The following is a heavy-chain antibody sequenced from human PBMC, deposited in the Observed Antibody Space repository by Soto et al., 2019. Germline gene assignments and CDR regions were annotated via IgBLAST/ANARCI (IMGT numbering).Heavy chain of an antibody. Sequence: SGPTLVNPTQTLTLTCTFSGFSLNTSGMCVSWMRQPPGKALEWLARIDWDDDKYYSTSLKTRLTVSKDTSKNQVVLTVTNMDPVDTATYYCARISLGHSSGLSYSYIMDVWGQGTTVTVSS. CDR2: IDWDDDK. V-gene: IGHV2-70*11. J-gene: IGHJ6*02. CDR3: ARISLGHSSGLSYSYIMDV. CDR1: GFSLNTSGMC. D-gene: IGHD6-19*01.